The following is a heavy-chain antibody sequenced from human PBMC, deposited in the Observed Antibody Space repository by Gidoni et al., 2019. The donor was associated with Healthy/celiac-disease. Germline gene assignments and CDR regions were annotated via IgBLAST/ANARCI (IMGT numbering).Heavy chain of an antibody. J-gene: IGHJ3*02. CDR3: ARDGTAEGHDAFDI. D-gene: IGHD6-13*01. V-gene: IGHV3-30-3*01. Sequence: QVQLVESGGGVVQPGRSLRLSCAASGFTFSSYAMHWVRQAPGKGREWVAVISYDGSNKYYADSVKGGFTISRDNSKNTLYLQMNSLRAEDTAVYYCARDGTAEGHDAFDIWGQGTMVTVSS. CDR1: GFTFSSYA. CDR2: ISYDGSNK.